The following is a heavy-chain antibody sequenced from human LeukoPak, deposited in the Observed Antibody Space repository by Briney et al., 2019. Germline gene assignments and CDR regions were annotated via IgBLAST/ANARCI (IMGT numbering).Heavy chain of an antibody. D-gene: IGHD3-22*01. Sequence: GGSLRLSCAASGFTFSSYSMNWVRPAPGKGLEWVSYISSSSSTIYYADSVKGRFTISRDNAKNSLSLQMNSLRAEDTAVYYCATSNYYDSSGTTHDYWGQGTLVTVSS. V-gene: IGHV3-48*01. CDR2: ISSSSSTI. J-gene: IGHJ4*02. CDR1: GFTFSSYS. CDR3: ATSNYYDSSGTTHDY.